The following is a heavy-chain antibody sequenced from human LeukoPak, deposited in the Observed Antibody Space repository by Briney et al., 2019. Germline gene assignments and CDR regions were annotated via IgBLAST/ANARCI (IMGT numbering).Heavy chain of an antibody. CDR3: ATKLSTGPHYFDY. J-gene: IGHJ4*02. D-gene: IGHD5/OR15-5a*01. V-gene: IGHV4-4*02. CDR2: IYGSGNT. CDR1: SGAISTSHW. Sequence: SGTLSLTCTVSSGAISTSHWLSWARQPPGKGLEWIGEIYGSGNTNYNPSLKSRVTMSVDKTRIHLSLKLHSVTAADTAVYYCATKLSTGPHYFDYWGQGILVTVSS.